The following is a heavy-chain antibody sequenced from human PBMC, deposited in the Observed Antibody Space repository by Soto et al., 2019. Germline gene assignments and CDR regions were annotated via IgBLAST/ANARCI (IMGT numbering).Heavy chain of an antibody. V-gene: IGHV3-23*01. Sequence: GGSLRLSCAASGFTFSSYAMSWVRQAPGKGLEWVSAISGSGGSTYYADSVKGRFTISRDNSKNTLYLQMNSLRAEDTAVYYCAKKMVYVDGRYHYYGKVFSLPGTLVTDS. CDR3: AKKMVYVDGRYHYYGKVF. D-gene: IGHD2-8*01. J-gene: IGHJ6*02. CDR2: ISGSGGST. CDR1: GFTFSSYA.